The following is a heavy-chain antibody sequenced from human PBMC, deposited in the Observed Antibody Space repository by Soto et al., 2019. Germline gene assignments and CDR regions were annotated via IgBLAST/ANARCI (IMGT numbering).Heavy chain of an antibody. J-gene: IGHJ4*02. Sequence: QLQLQESGPGLVKPSETLSLTCTVSGGSISSSSYYWGWIRQPPGKGLEWIGSIYYSGSTYYNPSLKSRVTISVDTSKNQFSLKLSSVTAADTAVYYCARWVGYGDYLDYWGQGTLVTVSS. CDR1: GGSISSSSYY. CDR3: ARWVGYGDYLDY. V-gene: IGHV4-39*01. CDR2: IYYSGST. D-gene: IGHD4-17*01.